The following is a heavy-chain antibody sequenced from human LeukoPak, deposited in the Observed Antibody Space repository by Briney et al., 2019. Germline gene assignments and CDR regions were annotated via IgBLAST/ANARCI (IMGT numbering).Heavy chain of an antibody. CDR2: IYYSGST. V-gene: IGHV4-59*01. Sequence: SETLSLTCTVSGGSIRSYYWSWIRQPPGKGLEWIGYIYYSGSTNYNPSLKSRVTISADTSKNQFSLKLSSVTAADTAVYYCARVGSSGWSTSYYYYYYMDVWGKGTTVTISS. J-gene: IGHJ6*03. D-gene: IGHD6-19*01. CDR1: GGSIRSYY. CDR3: ARVGSSGWSTSYYYYYYMDV.